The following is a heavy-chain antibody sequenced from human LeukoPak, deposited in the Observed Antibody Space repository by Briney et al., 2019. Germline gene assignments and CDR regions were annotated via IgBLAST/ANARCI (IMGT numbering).Heavy chain of an antibody. CDR2: IIPIFGTA. J-gene: IGHJ4*02. CDR3: AREFYSGYSYGHDN. V-gene: IGHV1-69*05. CDR1: GGTFSSYA. D-gene: IGHD5-18*01. Sequence: SVKVSCKASGGTFSSYAISWVRQAPGQGLEWMGRIIPIFGTANYAQKFQGRVTITTDESTSTAYMELSSLRSEDTAVYYCAREFYSGYSYGHDNWGQGTLVTVSS.